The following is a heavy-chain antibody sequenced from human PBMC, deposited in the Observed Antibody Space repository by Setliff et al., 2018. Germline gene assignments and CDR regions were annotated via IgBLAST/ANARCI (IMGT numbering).Heavy chain of an antibody. CDR1: GGSINSGSYY. Sequence: SETLSLTCPVSGGSINSGSYYWAWIRQPPGKGLEWIGSISYSGTTYHNRSLRSRVTISVDTSKNQFSLKLSSVTAADTAVYYCARGVTRPIYYYYYYMDVWGKGTTVTVSS. V-gene: IGHV4-39*01. D-gene: IGHD4-4*01. CDR2: ISYSGTT. CDR3: ARGVTRPIYYYYYYMDV. J-gene: IGHJ6*03.